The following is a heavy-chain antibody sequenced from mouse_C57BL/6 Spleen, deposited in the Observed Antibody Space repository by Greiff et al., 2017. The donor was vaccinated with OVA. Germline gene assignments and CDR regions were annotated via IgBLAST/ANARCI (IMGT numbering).Heavy chain of an antibody. CDR1: GYAFTNYL. J-gene: IGHJ3*01. D-gene: IGHD4-1*01. V-gene: IGHV1-54*01. CDR3: AKNWDSWFAY. Sequence: QVQLQQSGAELVRPGTSVKVSCKASGYAFTNYLIEWVKQRPGQGLEWIGVINPGSGGTNYNEKFKGKATLTADKSSCTAYMQLSSLTSEDSAVYFCAKNWDSWFAYWGQGTLVTVSA. CDR2: INPGSGGT.